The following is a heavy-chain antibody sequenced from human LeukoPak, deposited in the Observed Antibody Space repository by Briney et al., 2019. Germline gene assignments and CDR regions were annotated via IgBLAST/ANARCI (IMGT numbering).Heavy chain of an antibody. CDR2: ISYDGSNK. V-gene: IGHV3-30*18. Sequence: GRSLRLSCAASGFTFSSYGMRCVRQPPGKGLEWVAFISYDGSNKYYADSVKGRFTISRDNSKNTLYLQMNSLRAEDTAVYYCAKDSEVAVAGISAMDYWGQGTLVTVSS. J-gene: IGHJ4*02. D-gene: IGHD6-19*01. CDR3: AKDSEVAVAGISAMDY. CDR1: GFTFSSYG.